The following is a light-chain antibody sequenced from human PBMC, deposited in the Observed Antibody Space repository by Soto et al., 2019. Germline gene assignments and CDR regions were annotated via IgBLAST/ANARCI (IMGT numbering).Light chain of an antibody. J-gene: IGKJ1*01. CDR2: GAS. Sequence: EIVLTHSPGTLSLSPCERATLSYRASQSVSSSYLAWYQQKPGQAPRLLIYGASSRATGIPDRFSGSGSGTDFTLTISRLEPEDFAVYYCQQYGSSPGTFGQGTKVDTK. CDR3: QQYGSSPGT. V-gene: IGKV3-20*01. CDR1: QSVSSSY.